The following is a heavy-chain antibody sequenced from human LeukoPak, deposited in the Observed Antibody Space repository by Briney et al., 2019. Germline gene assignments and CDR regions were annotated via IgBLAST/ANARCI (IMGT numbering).Heavy chain of an antibody. Sequence: SETLSLTCTVSGASISRYYWSWIRQPPDKGPEWIGYIYYSGSTNYNPSLKSRVTISVDTSKNQFSLKLSSVTAADTAVYYCARQGALVGATEIDYWGQGTLVTVSS. CDR1: GASISRYY. V-gene: IGHV4-59*08. CDR2: IYYSGST. J-gene: IGHJ4*02. D-gene: IGHD1-26*01. CDR3: ARQGALVGATEIDY.